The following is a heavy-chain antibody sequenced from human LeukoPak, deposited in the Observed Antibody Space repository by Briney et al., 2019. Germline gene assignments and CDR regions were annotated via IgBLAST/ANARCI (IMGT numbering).Heavy chain of an antibody. CDR1: GFSLSTRGLC. J-gene: IGHJ5*02. CDR3: ARSPGIAAAGTFWFDP. D-gene: IGHD6-13*01. Sequence: SGPTLVKPTQTLTLTCTFSGFSLSTRGLCVSWIRQPPGKALEWLARIDWDDDKYYSTSLKTRITISKDTSKNQVVLTMTNMDPVDTATYYCARSPGIAAAGTFWFDPWGQGTLVTVSS. CDR2: IDWDDDK. V-gene: IGHV2-70*11.